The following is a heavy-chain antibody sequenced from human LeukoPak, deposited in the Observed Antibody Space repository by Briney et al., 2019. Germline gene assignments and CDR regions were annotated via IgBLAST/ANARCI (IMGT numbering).Heavy chain of an antibody. J-gene: IGHJ4*02. CDR1: GGTFSSYA. V-gene: IGHV1-69*05. D-gene: IGHD2-21*02. CDR2: IVPIFGTA. Sequence: SSVKVSCKASGGTFSSYAISWVRQAPGQGLERMGGIVPIFGTANSAQKFQGRVTITTDASTSTAYMELTSLRSEDTAVYYCATCGGDCYFDYWGQGTLVTVSS. CDR3: ATCGGDCYFDY.